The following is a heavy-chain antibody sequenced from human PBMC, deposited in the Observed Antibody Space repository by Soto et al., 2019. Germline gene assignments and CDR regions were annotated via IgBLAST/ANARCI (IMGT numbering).Heavy chain of an antibody. CDR1: GASVSSGDSY. CDR3: VGTTTADEY. CDR2: IYYSGSP. V-gene: IGHV4-30-4*01. Sequence: QVQLQQSRPRLVKPSQTLSLSCTVSGASVSSGDSYWSCIRQSPGKGLEWIGSIYYSGSPYCNPSLRSRLTLSLDTSRNQFSLKLTSVTAADTAVYFGVGTTTADEYWGQGTLVTFSS. D-gene: IGHD1-1*01. J-gene: IGHJ4*02.